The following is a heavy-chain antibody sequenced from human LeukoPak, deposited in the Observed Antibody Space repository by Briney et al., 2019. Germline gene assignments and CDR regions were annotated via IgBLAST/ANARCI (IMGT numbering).Heavy chain of an antibody. D-gene: IGHD3-10*01. CDR3: ARDDYRGVTNFDP. CDR2: ISYTGNT. Sequence: SETLSLTCTVSGGSISPYFWSWIRQPPGKGLEWIGYISYTGNTNYNPSLQGRVTISVDTSKNQFSLQLTSVTAADTGVYYCARDDYRGVTNFDPWGRGTLVTVSS. J-gene: IGHJ5*02. V-gene: IGHV4-59*01. CDR1: GGSISPYF.